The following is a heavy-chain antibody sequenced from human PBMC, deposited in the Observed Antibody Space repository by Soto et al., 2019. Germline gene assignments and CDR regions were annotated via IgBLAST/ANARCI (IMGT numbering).Heavy chain of an antibody. J-gene: IGHJ5*02. CDR1: GFTFSSYA. CDR2: ISYDGSNK. CDR3: ARDTPYYYDSSGYYSS. Sequence: GGSLRLSCAASGFTFSSYAMHWVRQAPGKGLEWVAVISYDGSNKYYADSVKGRFTISRDNSKNTLYLQMNSLRAEDTAVYYCARDTPYYYDSSGYYSSWGQGTLVTVSS. D-gene: IGHD3-22*01. V-gene: IGHV3-30-3*01.